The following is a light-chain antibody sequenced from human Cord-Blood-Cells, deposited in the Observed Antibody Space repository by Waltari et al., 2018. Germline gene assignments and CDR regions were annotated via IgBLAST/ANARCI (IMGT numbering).Light chain of an antibody. CDR3: QSYDSSLSGSV. CDR2: GNS. Sequence: QSVLTPPPSVSGAPGQRSTISCTGSSSNIGAGYDVPWYQQLPGPAPKPLIYGNSNRPSGVPDRFSGSKSGTSASLAITGLQAEDEADYYCQSYDSSLSGSVFGGGTKLTVL. V-gene: IGLV1-40*01. J-gene: IGLJ3*02. CDR1: SSNIGAGYD.